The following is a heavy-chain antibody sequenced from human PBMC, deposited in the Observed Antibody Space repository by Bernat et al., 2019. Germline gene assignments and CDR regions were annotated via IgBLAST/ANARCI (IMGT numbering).Heavy chain of an antibody. Sequence: QVQLVESGGGLVKPGGSLRLSCAASGFTFSDYYMSWIRQAPGKGMEWVSHISDGSDYTNYADSVKGRFTVSRDNAKNSLYLQMNSLRAEDTAVYYCARGTSTSAPYMDVWGKGTTVTVSS. J-gene: IGHJ6*03. CDR1: GFTFSDYY. CDR2: ISDGSDYT. CDR3: ARGTSTSAPYMDV. V-gene: IGHV3-11*05.